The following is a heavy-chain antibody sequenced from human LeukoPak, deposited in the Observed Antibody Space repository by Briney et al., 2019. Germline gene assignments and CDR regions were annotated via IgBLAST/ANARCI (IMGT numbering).Heavy chain of an antibody. CDR2: ISPTSSYI. J-gene: IGHJ4*02. CDR3: AKITSVVCSVD. CDR1: GFSFSDYS. Sequence: GGSLRLSCAASGFSFSDYSMNWVRQAPGKGLEWVSIISPTSSYIYYADSVKGRFTISRDNAKNSLYLQMTSLRAEDTAVYFLAKITSVVCSVDWGLGTRVAVSS. V-gene: IGHV3-21*01. D-gene: IGHD3-22*01.